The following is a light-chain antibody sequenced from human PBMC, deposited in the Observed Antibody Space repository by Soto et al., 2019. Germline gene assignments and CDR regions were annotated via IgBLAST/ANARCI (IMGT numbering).Light chain of an antibody. CDR2: AAS. V-gene: IGKV1-9*01. CDR1: QGINSF. J-gene: IGKJ5*01. Sequence: IQLTQSPSSLSASVGDSVTITCRASQGINSFLAWYQQRPGKAPKLLIYAASTLQSGVPSRFSGSGSGTDFTLTISSLQPEDFATNYCQQLNDYPVTFGQGTRLEI. CDR3: QQLNDYPVT.